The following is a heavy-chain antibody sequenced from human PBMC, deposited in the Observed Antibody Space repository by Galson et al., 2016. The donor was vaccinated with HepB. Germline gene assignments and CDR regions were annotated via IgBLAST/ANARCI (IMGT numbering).Heavy chain of an antibody. CDR1: GLTFSRFW. J-gene: IGHJ6*02. V-gene: IGHV3-7*01. CDR2: INEDGTEK. D-gene: IGHD1-14*01. CDR3: ARGHHALEV. Sequence: SLRLSCAVSGLTFSRFWMSWVRQAPGKGPEWVASINEDGTEKYHVDSTTGRFTISRDNAKNAFYLQMNSLRDEVTAVYFCARGHHALEVWGQGTAVRFSS.